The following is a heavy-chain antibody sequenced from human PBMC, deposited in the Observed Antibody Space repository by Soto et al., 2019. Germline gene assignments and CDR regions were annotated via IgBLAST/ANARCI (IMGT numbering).Heavy chain of an antibody. CDR2: ISVYNDNT. J-gene: IGHJ1*01. CDR1: GYTFTSYG. Sequence: QVQLVQSGSEIKKPGAPVKVSCKAFGYTFTSYGIGWVRQAPGQGLEWMGWISVYNDNTNYAQKFQGRVTMTTETSSSTAYMELRSLKSDDTAVYYCARIGFDGHWGQGTLVTVSS. CDR3: ARIGFDGH. V-gene: IGHV1-18*01. D-gene: IGHD3-9*01.